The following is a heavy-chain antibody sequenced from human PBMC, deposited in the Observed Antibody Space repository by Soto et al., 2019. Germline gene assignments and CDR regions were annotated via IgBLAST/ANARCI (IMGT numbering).Heavy chain of an antibody. D-gene: IGHD3-16*01. CDR3: ARLIRLHLGELWDAFDI. V-gene: IGHV1-18*01. J-gene: IGHJ3*02. Sequence: QVQLVQSGAEVKKPGASVKVSCKASGYTFTSYGISCVRQAPGQGLEWMGWISAYNGNTNYAQKLQGRVTMTTDTSTSTAYMELRSLRSDDTAVYYCARLIRLHLGELWDAFDIWGQGTMVTVSS. CDR2: ISAYNGNT. CDR1: GYTFTSYG.